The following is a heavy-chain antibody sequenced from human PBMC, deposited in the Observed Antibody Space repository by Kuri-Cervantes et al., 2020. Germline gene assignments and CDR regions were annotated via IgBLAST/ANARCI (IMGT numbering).Heavy chain of an antibody. CDR3: AKDAVAGPYYYYYYGMDV. J-gene: IGHJ6*02. Sequence: GGSLRLSCAASGFAFSTYGMHWVRQAPGKGLEWVAVISYDGSNKYYADYVKGRFTISRDNSKNTLYLQMNSLRAEDTAVYYCAKDAVAGPYYYYYYGMDVWGQGTTVTVSS. CDR2: ISYDGSNK. CDR1: GFAFSTYG. D-gene: IGHD6-19*01. V-gene: IGHV3-30*18.